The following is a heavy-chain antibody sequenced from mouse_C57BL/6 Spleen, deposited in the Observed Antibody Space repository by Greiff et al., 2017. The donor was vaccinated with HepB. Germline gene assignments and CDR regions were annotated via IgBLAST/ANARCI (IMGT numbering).Heavy chain of an antibody. V-gene: IGHV1-50*01. D-gene: IGHD1-1*01. CDR2: IDPSDSYT. CDR3: ASPDYYV. CDR1: GYTFTSYW. Sequence: VQLQQSGAELVKPGASVKLSCKASGYTFTSYWMQWVKQRPGQGLEWIGEIDPSDSYTNYNQKFKGKATLTVDTSSSTAYMQLSSLTSEDSAVYYCASPDYYVWGTGTTVTVSS. J-gene: IGHJ1*03.